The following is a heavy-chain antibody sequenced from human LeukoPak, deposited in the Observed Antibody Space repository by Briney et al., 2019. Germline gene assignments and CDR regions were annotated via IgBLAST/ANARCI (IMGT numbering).Heavy chain of an antibody. CDR3: ARGIVVPAAHQGFDY. D-gene: IGHD2-2*01. V-gene: IGHV3-53*04. J-gene: IGHJ4*02. CDR1: GFTVSSNY. CDR2: IYSGGST. Sequence: QPGGSLRLSCAASGFTVSSNYMSWVRQAPGKGLEWVSVIYSGGSTYYADSVKGRFTISRHNSKNTLYLQMNSLRAEDTAVYYCARGIVVPAAHQGFDYWGQGTLVTVSS.